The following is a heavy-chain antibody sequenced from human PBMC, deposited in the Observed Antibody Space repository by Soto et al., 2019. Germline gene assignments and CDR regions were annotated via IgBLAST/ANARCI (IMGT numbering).Heavy chain of an antibody. CDR3: ARGHLYYYDSSGCYFDY. D-gene: IGHD3-22*01. CDR2: IYHSGST. Sequence: QVQLQESGPGLVKPSGTLSLTCAVSGGSISSSNWWSWVRQPPGKGLEWIGEIYHSGSTNYNPSLKSRVTISVDKSKNQFSLKLSSVTAADTAVHYCARGHLYYYDSSGCYFDYWGQGTLVTVSS. J-gene: IGHJ4*02. V-gene: IGHV4-4*02. CDR1: GGSISSSNW.